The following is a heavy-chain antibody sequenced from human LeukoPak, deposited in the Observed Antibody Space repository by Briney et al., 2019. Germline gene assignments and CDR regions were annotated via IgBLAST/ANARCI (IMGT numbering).Heavy chain of an antibody. V-gene: IGHV1-8*01. J-gene: IGHJ3*02. CDR2: MNPNSGNT. Sequence: ASVKVSCKASGYTFTSYDINWVRQATGQGLEWMGWMNPNSGNTGYAQKFQGRVTMTRNASISTAYMELSSLRSEDTAVYYCARGGEIAVRDAFDIWGQGTMVTVSS. CDR3: ARGGEIAVRDAFDI. CDR1: GYTFTSYD. D-gene: IGHD6-19*01.